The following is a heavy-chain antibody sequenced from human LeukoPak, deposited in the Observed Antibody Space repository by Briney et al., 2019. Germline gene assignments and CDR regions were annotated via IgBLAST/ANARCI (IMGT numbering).Heavy chain of an antibody. D-gene: IGHD1-26*01. CDR2: IYHSGST. CDR1: GGSFSSYY. J-gene: IGHJ4*02. V-gene: IGHV4-34*01. CDR3: ARVSSGATTVDY. Sequence: SETLSLTCTVSGGSFSSYYWSWIRQPPGKGLEWIGEIYHSGSTNYNPSLKSRVTISVDKSKNQFSLKLSSVTAADTAVYYCARVSSGATTVDYWGQGTLVTVSS.